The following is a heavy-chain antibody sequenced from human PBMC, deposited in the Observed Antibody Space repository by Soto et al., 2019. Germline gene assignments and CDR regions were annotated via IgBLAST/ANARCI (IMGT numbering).Heavy chain of an antibody. V-gene: IGHV4-39*01. CDR3: AGHTDYDFWSGYYTGVERLHWCGP. D-gene: IGHD3-3*01. CDR1: GGSISSSSYY. CDR2: IYNSGST. Sequence: QLQLQESGPGLVKPSETLSLTCTVSGGSISSSSYYWGWIRQPPGKGMEWIGSIYNSGSTYSNQSPKCRVPLSIATSKNQFSLKLSSVTAADTAVYYWAGHTDYDFWSGYYTGVERLHWCGPWGQGTLVTVAS. J-gene: IGHJ5*02.